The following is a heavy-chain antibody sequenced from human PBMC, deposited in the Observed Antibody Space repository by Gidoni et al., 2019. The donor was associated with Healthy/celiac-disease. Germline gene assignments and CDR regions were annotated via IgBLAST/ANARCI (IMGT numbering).Heavy chain of an antibody. CDR2: INSDGSST. Sequence: EVQLVESGGGLVHPGGSLGLSCAASGLTFSSYWRHWVRQAPGKGLGWVSRINSDGSSTSYADSVKGRFTISRDNAKNTLYLQMNSLRAEDTAVYYCARETDDYYYYGMDVWGQGTTVTVSS. V-gene: IGHV3-74*01. CDR3: ARETDDYYYYGMDV. J-gene: IGHJ6*02. CDR1: GLTFSSYW.